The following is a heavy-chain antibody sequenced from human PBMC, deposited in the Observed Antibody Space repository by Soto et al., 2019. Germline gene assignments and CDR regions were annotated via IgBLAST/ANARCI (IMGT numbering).Heavy chain of an antibody. CDR2: INPNSGGT. J-gene: IGHJ4*02. Sequence: ASVKVSCKASGYTFTGYYMHWVRQAPGQGLEWMGWINPNSGGTNYAQKFQGWVTMTRDTSISTAYMELSRLRSDDTAVYYCVRAAAAGTWQSSGDYWGQGTLVTVSS. D-gene: IGHD6-13*01. CDR3: VRAAAAGTWQSSGDY. CDR1: GYTFTGYY. V-gene: IGHV1-2*04.